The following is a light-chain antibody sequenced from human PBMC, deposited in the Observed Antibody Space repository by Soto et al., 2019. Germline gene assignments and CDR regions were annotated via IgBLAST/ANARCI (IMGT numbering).Light chain of an antibody. CDR2: EVS. Sequence: QSVLTQPASVSGSPGQSITISCTGTSSDVGGYDYVAWYQQHPGKAPKLMIYEVSNRPSGVSNRFSGSKSGNTASLTISGLQAEDEADYYCSSYTSRSTRVFGGGTKVT. J-gene: IGLJ2*01. V-gene: IGLV2-14*01. CDR1: SSDVGGYDY. CDR3: SSYTSRSTRV.